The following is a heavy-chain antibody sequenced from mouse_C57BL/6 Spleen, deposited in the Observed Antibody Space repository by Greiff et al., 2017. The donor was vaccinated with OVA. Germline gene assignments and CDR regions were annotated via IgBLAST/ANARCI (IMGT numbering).Heavy chain of an antibody. D-gene: IGHD2-12*01. CDR3: ARVTFDY. CDR2: IYPGDGDT. Sequence: VQLQQSGPELVKPGASVKISCKASGYAFSSSWMNWVKQRPGKGLEWIGRIYPGDGDTNYNGKFKGKATLTADKSSITAYMQLSSLTSEDSAVYFCARVTFDYWGQGTTLTVSS. V-gene: IGHV1-82*01. J-gene: IGHJ2*01. CDR1: GYAFSSSW.